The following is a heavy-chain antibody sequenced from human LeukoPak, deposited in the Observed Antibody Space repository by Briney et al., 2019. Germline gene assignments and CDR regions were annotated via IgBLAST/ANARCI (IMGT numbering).Heavy chain of an antibody. CDR2: IYSGGST. V-gene: IGHV3-53*01. CDR3: ARDTGIAVAGSNY. Sequence: PGGSPRLSCAASGFTVSSNYMSWVRQAPGKGLEWVSVIYSGGSTYYADSVKGRFTISRDNSKNTLYLQMNSLRAEDTAVYYCARDTGIAVAGSNYWGQGTLVTVSS. J-gene: IGHJ4*02. D-gene: IGHD6-19*01. CDR1: GFTVSSNY.